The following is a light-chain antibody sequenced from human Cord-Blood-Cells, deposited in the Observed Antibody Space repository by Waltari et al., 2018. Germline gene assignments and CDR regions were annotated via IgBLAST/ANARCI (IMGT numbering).Light chain of an antibody. CDR2: DVS. CDR3: SAYTSSSTWV. CDR1: SSDVGGYNY. V-gene: IGLV2-14*03. Sequence: QSALTQPASVSGSPGTSITISCTGTSSDVGGYNYVSWYQQHPGKAPKLMIYDVSNRPSGVSNRFSGSKSGNTASLTISGLQAEDEAEYDCSAYTSSSTWVFGGGTKLTVL. J-gene: IGLJ3*02.